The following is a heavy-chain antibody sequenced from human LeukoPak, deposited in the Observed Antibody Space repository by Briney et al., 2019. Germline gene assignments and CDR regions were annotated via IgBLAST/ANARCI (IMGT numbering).Heavy chain of an antibody. CDR2: IKQDGSEK. V-gene: IGHV3-7*01. Sequence: GGSLRLSCAASGFTFSSYWMSWVRQAPGKGLEWVANIKQDGSEKYYVDSVKGRFTISRDNAKNSLYLQMNSLRAEDTAVYYCARDISIWSCYYTMGGNWFDPWGQGTLVTVSS. D-gene: IGHD3-3*01. CDR3: ARDISIWSCYYTMGGNWFDP. CDR1: GFTFSSYW. J-gene: IGHJ5*02.